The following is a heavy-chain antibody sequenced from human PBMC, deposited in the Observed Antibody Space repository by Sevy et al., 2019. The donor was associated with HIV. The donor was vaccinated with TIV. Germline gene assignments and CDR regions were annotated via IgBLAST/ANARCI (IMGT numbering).Heavy chain of an antibody. D-gene: IGHD6-13*01. J-gene: IGHJ4*02. V-gene: IGHV3-30*02. CDR3: AKNTAAGGVGGFDY. Sequence: GGSLRRSCTASGLSFSDYGMHWVRQAPGKGLEWVAFIWYGGSDRYYADSVKGRFTIFRDNSKNILYLQMSSLRLDDTALYYCAKNTAAGGVGGFDYWGQGTLVTVSS. CDR2: IWYGGSDR. CDR1: GLSFSDYG.